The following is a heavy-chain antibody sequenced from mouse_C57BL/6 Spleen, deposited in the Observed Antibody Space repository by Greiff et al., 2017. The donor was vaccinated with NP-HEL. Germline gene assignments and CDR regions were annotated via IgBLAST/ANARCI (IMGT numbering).Heavy chain of an antibody. J-gene: IGHJ2*01. D-gene: IGHD3-3*01. V-gene: IGHV3-6*01. CDR2: IRYNGSN. Sequence: VQLQESGPGLVKPSQSLSLTCSVTGYSITSGYYWNWIRQFPGNNLECMCYIRYNGSNNYNPSLKNQITITRDTSNNQFFLKLNSVTTEDTATYYCARDGGTGYFDYWGQGTTLTVSS. CDR3: ARDGGTGYFDY. CDR1: GYSITSGYY.